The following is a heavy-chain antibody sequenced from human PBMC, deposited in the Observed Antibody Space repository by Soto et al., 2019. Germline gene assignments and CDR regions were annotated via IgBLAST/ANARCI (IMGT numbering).Heavy chain of an antibody. CDR3: ARASYYDFWSGLLYYYGMDV. Sequence: GASVKVSCKASGYTFTSYDINWVRQATGQGLEWMGWMNPNSGNTGYAQKFQGRVTMTRNTSISTAYMELSSLRSEDTAVCYCARASYYDFWSGLLYYYGMDVWGQGTTVTVSS. D-gene: IGHD3-3*01. J-gene: IGHJ6*02. CDR1: GYTFTSYD. CDR2: MNPNSGNT. V-gene: IGHV1-8*01.